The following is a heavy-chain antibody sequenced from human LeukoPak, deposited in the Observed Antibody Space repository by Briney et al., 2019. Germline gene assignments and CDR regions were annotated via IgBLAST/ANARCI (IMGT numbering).Heavy chain of an antibody. Sequence: SETLSLICTVSGYSISSGYYWGWIRQPPGKGLEWIGSIYYSGSTYYNPSLKSRVTISVDTSKNQFSLKLSSVTAADTAVYYCARDTRVTPTLHNWFDPWGQGTLVTVSS. CDR3: ARDTRVTPTLHNWFDP. CDR1: GYSISSGYY. J-gene: IGHJ5*02. V-gene: IGHV4-38-2*02. CDR2: IYYSGST. D-gene: IGHD2-21*02.